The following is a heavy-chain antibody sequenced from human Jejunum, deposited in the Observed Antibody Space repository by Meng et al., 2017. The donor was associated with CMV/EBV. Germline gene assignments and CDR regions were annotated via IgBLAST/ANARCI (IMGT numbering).Heavy chain of an antibody. D-gene: IGHD3-10*01. CDR2: IPQRGSS. Sequence: VPLTESGTAVVTPSETLSLTCAVSGDSITNHNWWAWVRQPPGKGLEWMGEIPQRGSSAYNPSLKSRVSMSIDKSKNQFSLKLTSVTAADTAVYHCLRGSGGSVWGQGTLVTVSS. V-gene: IGHV4-4*02. CDR3: LRGSGGSV. CDR1: GDSITNHNW. J-gene: IGHJ1*01.